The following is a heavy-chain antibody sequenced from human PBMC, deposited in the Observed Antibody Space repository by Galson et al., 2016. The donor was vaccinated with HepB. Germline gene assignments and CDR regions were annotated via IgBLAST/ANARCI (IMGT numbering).Heavy chain of an antibody. D-gene: IGHD1-7*01. V-gene: IGHV1-46*01. CDR2: INPSGGFT. CDR3: ARECEFVGTSCQGKAFDI. Sequence: SVKVSCKASGYTFTSYYLHWVRQAPGQELEWMGIINPSGGFTIYAQKFQGRVTMTRDTSTSTVYMELSSLRSEDTAIYYCARECEFVGTSCQGKAFDIWGQGTMVTVSS. J-gene: IGHJ3*02. CDR1: GYTFTSYY.